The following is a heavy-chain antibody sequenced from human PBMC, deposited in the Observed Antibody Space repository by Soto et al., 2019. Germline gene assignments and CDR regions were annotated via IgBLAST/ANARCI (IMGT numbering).Heavy chain of an antibody. V-gene: IGHV3-30*18. J-gene: IGHJ4*02. D-gene: IGHD6-13*01. CDR2: ISYDGSNK. CDR1: GFTFSSYR. Sequence: GGSLRLSCAASGFTFSSYRMHWVRQAPGKGLEWVAVISYDGSNKYYADSVKGRFTISRDNSKNTLYLQMNSLRAEDTAVYYCAKDRRYSSSWYSWGQGT. CDR3: AKDRRYSSSWYS.